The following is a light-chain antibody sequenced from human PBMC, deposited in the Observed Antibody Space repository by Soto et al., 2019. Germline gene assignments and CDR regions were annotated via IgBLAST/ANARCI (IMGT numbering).Light chain of an antibody. J-gene: IGKJ2*01. Sequence: ELVLTQSPGTLSLSPGESATLSCRASQPVSSNFLAWYQQKPGQAPRLLIYGVSSRASGIPDRFFGSGSGTDFTLTISSLHPEDFATYYCQQSYSTPHTFGQGTKVDIK. CDR2: GVS. CDR3: QQSYSTPHT. CDR1: QPVSSNF. V-gene: IGKV3-20*01.